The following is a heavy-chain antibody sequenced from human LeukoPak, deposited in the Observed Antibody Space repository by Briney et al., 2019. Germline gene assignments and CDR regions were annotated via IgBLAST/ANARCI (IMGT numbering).Heavy chain of an antibody. CDR2: INWNGGST. CDR3: ARIDTYYYDSSGYYSAFDI. V-gene: IGHV3-20*04. D-gene: IGHD3-22*01. CDR1: GFTFDNYG. J-gene: IGHJ3*02. Sequence: WGSLRLSCAASGFTFDNYGMSWVRQAPGKGLEWVSGINWNGGSTGYADSVKGRFTISRDNAKNSLYLQMNSLRAEDTALYYCARIDTYYYDSSGYYSAFDIWGQGTIVTVSS.